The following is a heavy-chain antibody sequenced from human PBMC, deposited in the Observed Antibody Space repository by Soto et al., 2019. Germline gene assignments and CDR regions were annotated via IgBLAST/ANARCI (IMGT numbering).Heavy chain of an antibody. V-gene: IGHV3-23*01. J-gene: IGHJ4*02. CDR3: ARVRGDRRTDS. D-gene: IGHD3-22*01. Sequence: VQLLESGGGLVQPGGSVRLSCEASGFTFSMYAMTWVRQAPGKGLKWVSVITGSGRSTYYTDSVRGRFTISRDNSKDMVSMQMISLRAEDTAVYYCARVRGDRRTDSWGQGTLVTVSS. CDR1: GFTFSMYA. CDR2: ITGSGRST.